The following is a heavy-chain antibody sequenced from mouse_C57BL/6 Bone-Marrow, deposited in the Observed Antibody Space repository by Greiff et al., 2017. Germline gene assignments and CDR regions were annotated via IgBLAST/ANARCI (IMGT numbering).Heavy chain of an antibody. CDR3: ARDYDCGSSGAMDY. V-gene: IGHV3-6*01. CDR2: LSYDGSN. D-gene: IGHD1-1*01. CDR1: GYSITSGYY. Sequence: ESGPGLVKPSQSLSLTCSVTGYSITSGYYWNWIRQFPGNKLEWLGYLSYDGSNNYNPSLKNRISITRYTSKNPFFRKLNSVTTEDTATYYCARDYDCGSSGAMDYWGQGTSVTVSS. J-gene: IGHJ4*01.